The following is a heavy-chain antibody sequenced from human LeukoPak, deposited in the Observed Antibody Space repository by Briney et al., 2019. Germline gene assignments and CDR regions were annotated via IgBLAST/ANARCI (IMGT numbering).Heavy chain of an antibody. CDR2: ISWNSGSI. D-gene: IGHD6-19*01. CDR3: AKDTGYSSGWYDY. V-gene: IGHV3-9*01. J-gene: IGHJ4*02. Sequence: GGSLRLSCAASGFTFDDYDMHWVRQAPGKGLEWVSGISWNSGSIGYADSVKGRFTISRDNAKNSLYLQMNSLRAEDTALYYCAKDTGYSSGWYDYWGQGTLVTVSS. CDR1: GFTFDDYD.